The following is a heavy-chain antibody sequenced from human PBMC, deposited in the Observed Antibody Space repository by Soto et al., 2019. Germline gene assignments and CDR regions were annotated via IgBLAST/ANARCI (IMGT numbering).Heavy chain of an antibody. D-gene: IGHD6-19*01. CDR3: ARVAENSSGWYGMDV. CDR2: IYYSGST. Sequence: QVQLQESGPGLVKPSQTLSLTCTVSGGSISSGDYYWSWIRQPPGKGLEWIGYIYYSGSTYYNPSLKSRVTISVDTSKSQFSLKLSSVTAADTAVYYCARVAENSSGWYGMDVWGQGTTVTVSS. CDR1: GGSISSGDYY. V-gene: IGHV4-30-4*01. J-gene: IGHJ6*02.